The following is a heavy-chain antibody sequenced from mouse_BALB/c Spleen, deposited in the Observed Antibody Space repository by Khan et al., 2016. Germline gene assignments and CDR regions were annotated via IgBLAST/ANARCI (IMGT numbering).Heavy chain of an antibody. CDR2: IFPGSGIT. D-gene: IGHD1-2*01. V-gene: IGHV1-77*01. Sequence: VQLQESGTELPRPGASVKLSCKASGYTFTVYYLHWVKQRTGQGLEWIGEIFPGSGITYYNEKFKGKASLTADTSSSTAYMQLSSLTSEDSAVYFCARSYYGYFAMDYWGHGASVTVSS. CDR1: GYTFTVYY. J-gene: IGHJ4*01. CDR3: ARSYYGYFAMDY.